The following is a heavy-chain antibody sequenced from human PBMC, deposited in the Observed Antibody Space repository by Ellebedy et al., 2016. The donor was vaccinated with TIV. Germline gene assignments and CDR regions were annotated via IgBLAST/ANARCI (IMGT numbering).Heavy chain of an antibody. D-gene: IGHD6-19*01. CDR2: ISGSGSTK. CDR1: GFTFNWYS. J-gene: IGHJ4*02. Sequence: GESLKISCAASGFTFNWYSLIWVRQAPGKGLDWISYISGSGSTKHYADSVKGRFTISRDNAKNSLYLQMNSLRDADTSVYYCARDGGSGWRNFDYWGQGTLVTVSS. V-gene: IGHV3-48*02. CDR3: ARDGGSGWRNFDY.